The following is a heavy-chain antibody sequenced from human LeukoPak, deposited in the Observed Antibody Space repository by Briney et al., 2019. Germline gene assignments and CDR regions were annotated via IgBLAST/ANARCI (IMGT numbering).Heavy chain of an antibody. CDR2: INPHTGAA. V-gene: IGHV1-2*02. J-gene: IGHJ4*02. Sequence: GASVKVSCKVSGYTFIENYIHWVRQAPGQGLEWMGLINPHTGAANYSQKFQGRVTMTRDTSISTAYMQLTRLKFDDTAVYYCARGKSGYSPWGQGTPVTVSS. CDR1: GYTFIENY. D-gene: IGHD3-3*01. CDR3: ARGKSGYSP.